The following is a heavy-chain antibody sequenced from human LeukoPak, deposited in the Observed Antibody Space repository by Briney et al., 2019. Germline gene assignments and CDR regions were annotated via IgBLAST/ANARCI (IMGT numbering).Heavy chain of an antibody. D-gene: IGHD3-16*01. J-gene: IGHJ4*02. V-gene: IGHV3-23*01. CDR3: AKDRNFHYVWGRTDY. Sequence: GGSLRLSCAASGFTFSSYGMSWVRQAPGKGLKWVSAISGSGGSTYYADSVKGRFTISRDNSKNTLYLQMNSLRAEDTAVYYCAKDRNFHYVWGRTDYWGQGTLVTVSS. CDR1: GFTFSSYG. CDR2: ISGSGGST.